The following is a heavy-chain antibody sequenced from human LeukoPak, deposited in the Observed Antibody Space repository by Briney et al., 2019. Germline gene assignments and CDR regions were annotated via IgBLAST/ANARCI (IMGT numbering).Heavy chain of an antibody. V-gene: IGHV3-23*01. Sequence: PGGSLRLSCAASGFTFSSCAISWVRQAPGKGPEWVSAISGRGGKTFYADSVKGRFTISRDSSRNTVHLQMNSLRDEDTAVYYCAKESPSSHLVEHWGQGTLVTVSS. CDR2: ISGRGGKT. CDR3: AKESPSSHLVEH. J-gene: IGHJ1*01. CDR1: GFTFSSCA. D-gene: IGHD6-6*01.